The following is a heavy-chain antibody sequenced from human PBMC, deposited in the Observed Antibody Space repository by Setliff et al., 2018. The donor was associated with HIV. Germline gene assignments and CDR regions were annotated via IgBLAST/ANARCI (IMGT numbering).Heavy chain of an antibody. CDR1: GGSISNSRYY. D-gene: IGHD3-22*01. CDR3: ASRVYYYDSSGYLREEGFDP. CDR2: IYYSGST. Sequence: SETLSLTCTVSGGSISNSRYYWSWIRQPPGKGLEWIGSIYYSGSTYYNPSLKRRVTISADTSKNQFSLKLSSVTAADAAVYYCASRVYYYDSSGYLREEGFDPWGQGTLVTVSS. J-gene: IGHJ5*02. V-gene: IGHV4-39*01.